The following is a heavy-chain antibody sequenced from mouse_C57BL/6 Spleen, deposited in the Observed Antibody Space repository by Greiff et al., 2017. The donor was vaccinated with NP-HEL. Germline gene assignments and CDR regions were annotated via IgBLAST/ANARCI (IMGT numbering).Heavy chain of an antibody. CDR2: ISSGSSTI. Sequence: EVQVVESGGGLVKPGGSLKLSCAASGFTFSDYGMHWVRQAPEKGLEWVAYISSGSSTIYYADTVKGRFTISRDNAKNTLFLQMTSLRSEDTAMYYCARGGYFSFDYWGQGTTLTVSS. V-gene: IGHV5-17*01. J-gene: IGHJ2*01. CDR1: GFTFSDYG. D-gene: IGHD2-3*01. CDR3: ARGGYFSFDY.